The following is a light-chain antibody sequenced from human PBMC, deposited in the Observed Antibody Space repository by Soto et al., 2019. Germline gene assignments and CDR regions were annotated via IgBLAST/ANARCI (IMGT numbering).Light chain of an antibody. CDR2: AAS. CDR3: QQYYSSPWT. J-gene: IGKJ1*01. CDR1: YGVSNY. Sequence: AIRMTQSPSSISASTGDRVTITCRACYGVSNYLAWYQQKPGRAPKLLIYAASIFQSWFPSRFSGSGSGTDFTLTITCLQSEDFAIYYCQQYYSSPWTFGQGTKV. V-gene: IGKV1-8*01.